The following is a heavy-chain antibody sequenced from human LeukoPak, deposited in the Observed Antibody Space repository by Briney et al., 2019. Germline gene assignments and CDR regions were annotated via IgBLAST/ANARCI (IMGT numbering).Heavy chain of an antibody. CDR1: GFNFNALS. Sequence: GGSLRLSCAASGFNFNALSMIWVRQAPGKGLEWLSYITGGSSTIYYTDSVKGRFTISRDNAKNSVYLQMNSLRDEDTAVYFCARVRGSRWPIAYFDYWGQGTLVTVSS. V-gene: IGHV3-48*02. D-gene: IGHD6-13*01. CDR2: ITGGSSTI. J-gene: IGHJ4*02. CDR3: ARVRGSRWPIAYFDY.